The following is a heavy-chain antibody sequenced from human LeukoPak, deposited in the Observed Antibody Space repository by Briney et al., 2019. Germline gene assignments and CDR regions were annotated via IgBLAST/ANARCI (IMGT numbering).Heavy chain of an antibody. J-gene: IGHJ6*02. V-gene: IGHV3-53*04. CDR1: GFTSSSYA. D-gene: IGHD6-19*01. CDR3: ARVVAGPYYYYGMDV. CDR2: IYSGGST. Sequence: GGSLRLSCAASGFTSSSYAMSWVRQAPGKGLEWVSVIYSGGSTYYADSVKGRFTISRHNSKNTLYLQMNSLRAEDTAVYYCARVVAGPYYYYGMDVWGQGTTVTVSS.